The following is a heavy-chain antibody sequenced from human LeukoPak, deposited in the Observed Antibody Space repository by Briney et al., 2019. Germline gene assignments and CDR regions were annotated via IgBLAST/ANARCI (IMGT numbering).Heavy chain of an antibody. V-gene: IGHV3-23*01. CDR2: ISGSGGST. CDR3: AREDYCSGGSCYSPPFDY. D-gene: IGHD2-15*01. Sequence: PGGSLRLSCAASGFTFSSYAMSWVRQAPGKGLEWVSAISGSGGSTYYADSVKGRFTISRDNSKNTLYLQMNSLRAEDTAVYYCAREDYCSGGSCYSPPFDYWGQGTLVTVSS. CDR1: GFTFSSYA. J-gene: IGHJ4*02.